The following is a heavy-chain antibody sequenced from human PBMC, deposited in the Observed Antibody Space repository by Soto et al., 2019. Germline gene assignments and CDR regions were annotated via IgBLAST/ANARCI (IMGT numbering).Heavy chain of an antibody. V-gene: IGHV4-30-4*01. D-gene: IGHD6-6*01. Sequence: SETLSLTCTVSGGSISSGDYYWSWIRQPPGKGLEWIGYIYYSGSTYYNPSLKSRVTISVDTSKNQFSLKLSSVTAADTAVYYCATPGTYSSSSIDYWGQGTLVTVSS. CDR3: ATPGTYSSSSIDY. CDR1: GGSISSGDYY. CDR2: IYYSGST. J-gene: IGHJ4*02.